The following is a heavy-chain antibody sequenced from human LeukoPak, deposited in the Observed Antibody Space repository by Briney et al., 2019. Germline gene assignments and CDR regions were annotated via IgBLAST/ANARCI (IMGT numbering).Heavy chain of an antibody. Sequence: GGSLRLSREASGFTFSTFAMIWVRQPPGKGLEWVSSISSSSSYIYYADSVKGRFTISRDNAKNSLYLQMNSLRAEGTAVYYCARAVTTLSGYYGSGDYMDVWGKGTTVTVSS. CDR1: GFTFSTFA. J-gene: IGHJ6*03. D-gene: IGHD3-10*01. CDR2: ISSSSSYI. V-gene: IGHV3-21*04. CDR3: ARAVTTLSGYYGSGDYMDV.